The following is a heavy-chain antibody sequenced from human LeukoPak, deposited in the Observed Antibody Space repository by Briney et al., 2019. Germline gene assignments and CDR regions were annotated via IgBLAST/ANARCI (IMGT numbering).Heavy chain of an antibody. Sequence: PGGSLRLSCAASGFTFSSYAMSWVRQAPGKGLEWVSAISGSGGSTYYADSVKGRFTISRDNSKHTLFLQMNSLRAEDTAVYYCAKHRENYGDSCLDVYWGQGTLVTVSS. CDR1: GFTFSSYA. CDR2: ISGSGGST. CDR3: AKHRENYGDSCLDVY. D-gene: IGHD4-17*01. V-gene: IGHV3-23*01. J-gene: IGHJ4*02.